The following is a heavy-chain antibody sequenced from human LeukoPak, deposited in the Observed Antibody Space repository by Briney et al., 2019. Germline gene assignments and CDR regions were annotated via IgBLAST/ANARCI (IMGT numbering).Heavy chain of an antibody. J-gene: IGHJ4*02. D-gene: IGHD6-13*01. CDR1: GYTFTSYG. V-gene: IGHV1-18*01. Sequence: ASVKVSCKASGYTFTSYGISWVRQAPGQGLEWMGWVSAYNGNTNYAQKLQGRVTMTTDTSTSTAYMELRSLRSEDTAVYYCARAVRGIALTQGDYWGQGTLVTVSS. CDR3: ARAVRGIALTQGDY. CDR2: VSAYNGNT.